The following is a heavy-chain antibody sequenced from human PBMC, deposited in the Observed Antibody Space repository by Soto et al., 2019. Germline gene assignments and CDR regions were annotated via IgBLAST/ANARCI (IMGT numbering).Heavy chain of an antibody. V-gene: IGHV4-59*12. CDR2: INHSGST. Sequence: SETLSLTCTVSGGSISSYYWSWIRQPPGKGLEWIGEINHSGSTNYNPSLKSRVTISVDTSKNQFSLKLSSVTAADTAVYYCARVILWYFDLWGRGTLVTVSS. D-gene: IGHD1-26*01. J-gene: IGHJ2*01. CDR3: ARVILWYFDL. CDR1: GGSISSYY.